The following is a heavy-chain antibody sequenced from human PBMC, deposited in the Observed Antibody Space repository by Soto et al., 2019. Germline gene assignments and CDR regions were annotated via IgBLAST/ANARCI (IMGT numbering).Heavy chain of an antibody. CDR3: ARATFWYYYGMDV. V-gene: IGHV4-61*01. CDR2: IYYSGST. D-gene: IGHD3-3*01. CDR1: GGSVSSGSYY. J-gene: IGHJ6*02. Sequence: PSETLSLTCTVSGGSVSSGSYYWSWIRQPPGKGLEWIGYIYYSGSTNYNPSLKSRVTISVDTSKNQFSLKLSSVTAADTAVYYCARATFWYYYGMDVWGQGTTVTVSS.